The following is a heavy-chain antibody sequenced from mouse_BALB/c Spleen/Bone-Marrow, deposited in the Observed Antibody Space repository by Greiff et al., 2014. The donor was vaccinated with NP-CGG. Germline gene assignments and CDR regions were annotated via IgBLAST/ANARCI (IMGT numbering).Heavy chain of an antibody. J-gene: IGHJ2*01. CDR1: GYTFTSYW. CDR2: INPSNGRT. CDR3: ARERYDYDWKDY. Sequence: QVQLQQPGAELVKPGASVKLSCKASGYTFTSYWMHWVKQRPGQGLEWIGEINPSNGRTNYNEKFKSKATLTVAKSSSTAYMQRSSLTSEASAVYYCARERYDYDWKDYWGQGTTLTVSS. V-gene: IGHV1S81*02. D-gene: IGHD2-4*01.